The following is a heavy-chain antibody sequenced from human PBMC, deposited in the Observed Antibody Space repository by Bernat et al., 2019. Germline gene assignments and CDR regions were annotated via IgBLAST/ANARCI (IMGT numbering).Heavy chain of an antibody. Sequence: QVQLVQSGAEVKKPGSSVKVSCKASVGTFSSYAISWVRQAPGQGLEWMGGIIPIFGTANYAQKFQGRVTITADESTSTAYMELSSLRSEDTAVYYCARDVAEPGYSSSWYWDGAFDIWGQGTMVTVSS. CDR1: VGTFSSYA. CDR3: ARDVAEPGYSSSWYWDGAFDI. D-gene: IGHD6-13*01. J-gene: IGHJ3*02. CDR2: IIPIFGTA. V-gene: IGHV1-69*01.